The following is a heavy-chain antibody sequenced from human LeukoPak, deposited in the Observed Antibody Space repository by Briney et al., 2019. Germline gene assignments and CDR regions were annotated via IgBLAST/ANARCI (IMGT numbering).Heavy chain of an antibody. CDR3: ARDRGLSDYGGNSHYYYYVDV. CDR2: IYYSGST. V-gene: IGHV4-31*03. D-gene: IGHD4-23*01. J-gene: IGHJ6*03. CDR1: GGSISSGGYY. Sequence: PSETLSLTCTVSGGSISSGGYYWSWIRQHPGKGLEWIGYIYYSGSTYYNPSLKSRVTISVDTSKNQFSLKLSSVTAADTAVCYCARDRGLSDYGGNSHYYYYVDVWGKGTTVTVSS.